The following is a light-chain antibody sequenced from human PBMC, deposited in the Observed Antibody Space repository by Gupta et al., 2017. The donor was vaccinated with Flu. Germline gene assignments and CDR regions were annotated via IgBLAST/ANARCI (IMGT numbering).Light chain of an antibody. V-gene: IGLV2-14*03. CDR1: GSSNY. Sequence: PGKTITISCSGIGSSNYVSWDQQLPGKAPRLILFHVMYRPAGISDRFSGSKYTDRASLTISGLRTDDEGDYYCASYQCSWGLVFGGGTTVTVL. CDR2: HVM. CDR3: ASYQCSWGLV. J-gene: IGLJ3*02.